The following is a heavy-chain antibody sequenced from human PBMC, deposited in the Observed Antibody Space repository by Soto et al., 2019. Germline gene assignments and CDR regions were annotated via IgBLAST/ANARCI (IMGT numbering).Heavy chain of an antibody. CDR1: GFTFSSYD. J-gene: IGHJ4*02. Sequence: EVQLAESAGGMVQPGGTLRLSCVASGFTFSSYDMHWVRQAPGKGLVYVSFISSNGGTTYYGNSVKGRFTISRDNSKNTLYLQMGSLRAEDMAVYYCVRRVSGNYDYWGQGTLVTVSS. D-gene: IGHD1-7*01. V-gene: IGHV3-64*01. CDR3: VRRVSGNYDY. CDR2: ISSNGGTT.